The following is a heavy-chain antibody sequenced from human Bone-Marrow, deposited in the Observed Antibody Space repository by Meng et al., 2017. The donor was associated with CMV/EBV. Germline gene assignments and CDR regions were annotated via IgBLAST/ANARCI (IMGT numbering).Heavy chain of an antibody. CDR1: GGSFSGYY. J-gene: IGHJ6*02. Sequence: SETLSLTCAVYGGSFSGYYWGWIRQPPGKGLEWIGSVSYSGSTQYNPSLKSRVTISVDTSKNHFSLKLSSVTAADTAIYYCARHAYSTSSPYYYYGLDVWGQGPTVPVSS. CDR3: ARHAYSTSSPYYYYGLDV. V-gene: IGHV4-39*01. D-gene: IGHD6-6*01. CDR2: VSYSGST.